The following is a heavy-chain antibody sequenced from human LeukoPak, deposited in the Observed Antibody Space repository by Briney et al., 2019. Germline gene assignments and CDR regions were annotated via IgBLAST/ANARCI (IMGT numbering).Heavy chain of an antibody. J-gene: IGHJ6*02. V-gene: IGHV1-69*01. CDR3: ARKYYYDSSGYGPYGMDV. Sequence: GSSVKVSCKASGGTFSSYAISWVRQAPGQGLEWMGGIIPIFGTANYAQKFQGRVTITADESTSTAYVELSSLRSEDTAVYYCARKYYYDSSGYGPYGMDVWGQGTTVTVSS. CDR1: GGTFSSYA. D-gene: IGHD3-22*01. CDR2: IIPIFGTA.